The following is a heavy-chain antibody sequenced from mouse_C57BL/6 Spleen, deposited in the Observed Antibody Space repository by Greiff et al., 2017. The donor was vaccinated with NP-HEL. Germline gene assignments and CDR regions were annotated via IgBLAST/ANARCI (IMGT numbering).Heavy chain of an antibody. J-gene: IGHJ1*03. CDR1: GYTFTDYY. D-gene: IGHD1-1*01. Sequence: EVQLQESGPVLVKPGASVKMSCKASGYTFTDYYMNWVKQSHGKSLEWIGVINPYNGGTSYNQKFKGKATLTVDKSSSTAYMELNSLTSEDSAVYYCAREFITTVVDWYFDVWGTGTTVTVSS. CDR3: AREFITTVVDWYFDV. CDR2: INPYNGGT. V-gene: IGHV1-19*01.